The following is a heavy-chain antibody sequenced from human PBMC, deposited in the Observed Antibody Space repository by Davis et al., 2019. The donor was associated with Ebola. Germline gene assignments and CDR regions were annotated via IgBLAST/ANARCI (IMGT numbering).Heavy chain of an antibody. V-gene: IGHV3-30-3*01. Sequence: GESLKISCAASGFTFSSYAMHWVRQAPGRGLEWVAVISYDGSNKYYADSVKGRFTISRDNSKNTLYLQMNSLRAEDTAVYYCATQNYYGLGSYYIEYYFDYWGQGTLVTVSS. CDR2: ISYDGSNK. D-gene: IGHD3-10*01. CDR1: GFTFSSYA. CDR3: ATQNYYGLGSYYIEYYFDY. J-gene: IGHJ4*02.